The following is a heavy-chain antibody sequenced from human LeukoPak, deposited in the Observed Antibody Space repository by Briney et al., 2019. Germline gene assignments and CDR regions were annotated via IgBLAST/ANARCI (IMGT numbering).Heavy chain of an antibody. CDR1: GFTFSIYS. J-gene: IGHJ5*02. D-gene: IGHD3-22*01. Sequence: GGSLRLSCAASGFTFSIYSMNWVRQAPGKGLEWVSSISSSSSYIYYADSVKGRFTISRDNAKNSLYLQMNSLRAEDTAVYYCARDLGDYYDSSGYYVAPWGQGTLVTVSS. V-gene: IGHV3-21*01. CDR2: ISSSSSYI. CDR3: ARDLGDYYDSSGYYVAP.